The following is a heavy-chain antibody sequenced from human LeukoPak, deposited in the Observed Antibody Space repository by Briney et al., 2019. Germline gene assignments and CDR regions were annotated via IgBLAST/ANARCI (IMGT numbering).Heavy chain of an antibody. D-gene: IGHD3-22*01. CDR3: ARYQTTYASSGYYRY. Sequence: GGSLRLSCAASGFTFSSYGMHWVRQAPGKGLEWVAVIWYDGSNKYYADSVKGRFTISRDNSKNTLYLQMNSLRAEDTAVYYCARYQTTYASSGYYRYWGQGTLVTVSS. J-gene: IGHJ4*02. CDR2: IWYDGSNK. CDR1: GFTFSSYG. V-gene: IGHV3-33*01.